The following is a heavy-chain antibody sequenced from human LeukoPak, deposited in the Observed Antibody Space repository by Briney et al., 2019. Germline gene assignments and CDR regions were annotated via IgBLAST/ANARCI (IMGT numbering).Heavy chain of an antibody. V-gene: IGHV3-21*01. D-gene: IGHD6-13*01. CDR3: ARDLGSIATAGTETFDI. J-gene: IGHJ3*02. CDR2: ISSGSSYI. CDR1: GFTFSSYS. Sequence: PGVSLRLSCAASGFTFSSYSINWVRQAPGKGLEWVSSISSGSSYISYADSVKGRFTIPRDNAKKSLYLQMDSLRAEDTAVYYCARDLGSIATAGTETFDIWGQGTMVTVSS.